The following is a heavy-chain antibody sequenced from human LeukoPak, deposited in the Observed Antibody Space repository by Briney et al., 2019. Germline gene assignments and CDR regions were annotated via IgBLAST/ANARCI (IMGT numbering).Heavy chain of an antibody. Sequence: PGRSLRLSCAASGFTFSSYAMHWVRQAPGKGLEWVAVISYDGSNKYYADSVKGRFTISRDNSKNTLYLQMNSLRAEDTAMYYCARDHRVGRIVVVLATNSNWFDPWGQGTLVTVSS. J-gene: IGHJ5*02. D-gene: IGHD2-2*01. CDR3: ARDHRVGRIVVVLATNSNWFDP. CDR2: ISYDGSNK. CDR1: GFTFSSYA. V-gene: IGHV3-30-3*01.